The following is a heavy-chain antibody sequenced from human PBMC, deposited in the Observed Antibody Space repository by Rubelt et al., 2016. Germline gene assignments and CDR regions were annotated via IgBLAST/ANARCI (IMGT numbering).Heavy chain of an antibody. J-gene: IGHJ4*02. CDR3: ARWEGYYDGSGPFDY. CDR1: GGSFSGYY. Sequence: QVQLQQWGAGLLKPSATLSLTCAVYGGSFSGYYWNWIRQPPGKGLEWIGAINHSGSTNYNPSPKSRCTISVDTSKNQSTRKMSCGTAADTALYDCARWEGYYDGSGPFDYWGQGTPVTVSS. V-gene: IGHV4-34*01. D-gene: IGHD3-22*01. CDR2: INHSGST.